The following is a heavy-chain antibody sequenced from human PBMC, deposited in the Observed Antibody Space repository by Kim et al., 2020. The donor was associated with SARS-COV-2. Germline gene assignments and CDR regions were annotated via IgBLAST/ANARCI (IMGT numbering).Heavy chain of an antibody. CDR3: ARPTGRPSRSTHYYIDY. V-gene: IGHV3-7*01. CDR1: GFTFSYYW. J-gene: IGHJ4*02. CDR2: IKHDGSDN. Sequence: GGSLRLSCAASGFTFSYYWMSWVRQAPGKGLEWVANIKHDGSDNYYVDSVKGRFTISRDNAKNSLYLQMNSLTAEDTAVYYCARPTGRPSRSTHYYIDYWGQGTLVTVSS. D-gene: IGHD6-13*01.